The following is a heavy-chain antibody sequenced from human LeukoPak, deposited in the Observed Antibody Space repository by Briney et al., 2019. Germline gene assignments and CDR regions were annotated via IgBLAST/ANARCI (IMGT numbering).Heavy chain of an antibody. J-gene: IGHJ5*02. Sequence: GASVKVSCKASGYTFTGYYMHWVRQAPGQGLEGMGWINPNSGGTNYAQKFQGRVTMTRDTSISTAYMELSRLRSDDTAVYYCARDRDIYCSGGSCYGPSLTVTRWFDPWGQGTLVTVSS. CDR1: GYTFTGYY. V-gene: IGHV1-2*02. CDR3: ARDRDIYCSGGSCYGPSLTVTRWFDP. CDR2: INPNSGGT. D-gene: IGHD2-15*01.